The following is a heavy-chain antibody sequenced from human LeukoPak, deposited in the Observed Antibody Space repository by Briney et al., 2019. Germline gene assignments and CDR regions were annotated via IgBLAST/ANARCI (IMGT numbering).Heavy chain of an antibody. V-gene: IGHV1-46*01. Sequence: ASVKVSCKASGYTFTSYYMHWVRQAPGQGLEWMGLINPTGGSTGYAQKFQGRVTMTRDTSTSTVYMELSSLRSEDTAVYYCARGYGITMVRGVLDYYYMDVWGKGTTVTISS. CDR3: ARGYGITMVRGVLDYYYMDV. CDR1: GYTFTSYY. D-gene: IGHD3-10*01. J-gene: IGHJ6*03. CDR2: INPTGGST.